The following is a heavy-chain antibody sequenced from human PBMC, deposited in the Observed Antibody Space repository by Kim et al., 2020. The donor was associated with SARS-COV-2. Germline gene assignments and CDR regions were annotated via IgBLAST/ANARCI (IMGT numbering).Heavy chain of an antibody. V-gene: IGHV1-2*06. CDR2: INPNSGGT. Sequence: ASVKVSCKASGYTFTGYYMHWVRQAPGQGLEWMGRINPNSGGTNYAQKFQGRVTMTRDTSISTAYMELSRLRSDDTAVYYCARAIDDFWSGSYYFDYWGQGTLVTVSS. D-gene: IGHD3-3*01. J-gene: IGHJ4*02. CDR1: GYTFTGYY. CDR3: ARAIDDFWSGSYYFDY.